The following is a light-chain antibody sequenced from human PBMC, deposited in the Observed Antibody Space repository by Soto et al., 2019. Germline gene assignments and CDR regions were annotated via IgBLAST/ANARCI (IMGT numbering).Light chain of an antibody. Sequence: QSALTQPASVSGSPGQSITISCTGTSSDVGGYNYVSWYQQHPGEAPKLMIYDVSNRPSGVSNRFSGSKSGNTASLTISGLQAEDEADYYSSSYTSSRTLVFGAGTKLTVL. CDR3: SSYTSSRTLV. J-gene: IGLJ2*01. CDR2: DVS. CDR1: SSDVGGYNY. V-gene: IGLV2-14*03.